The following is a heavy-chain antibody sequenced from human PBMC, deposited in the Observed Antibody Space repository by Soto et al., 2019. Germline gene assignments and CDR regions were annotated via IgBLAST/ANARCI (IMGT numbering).Heavy chain of an antibody. CDR2: IYPNGGA. V-gene: IGHV4-4*02. J-gene: IGHJ5*02. CDR3: ARVSRDPDWFAP. CDR1: GGSISSRNW. Sequence: QVQLQESGPGLVKPSGTLYLTCTVFGGSISSRNWWSWVRQPPGKGLEWIGEIYPNGGANSNPSLKSRVTISVDKSKNQFSLKLTSVTAADTAVYFCARVSRDPDWFAPWGQGTLVTVSS.